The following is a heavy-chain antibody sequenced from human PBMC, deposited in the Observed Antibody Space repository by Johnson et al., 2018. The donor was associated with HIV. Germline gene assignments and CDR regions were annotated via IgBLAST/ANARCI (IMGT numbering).Heavy chain of an antibody. CDR2: IKSKTDGGTT. CDR3: ARDLFRWELLPRAFDI. D-gene: IGHD1-26*01. Sequence: VQLVESGGGVVRPGGSLRLSCAASGFTFDDYGMIWVRQAPGKGLEWVGRIKSKTDGGTTDYAAPVKGRFTTSRDDSKNTLYLQMNSLRAEDTAVYYCARDLFRWELLPRAFDIWGQGTMVTVSS. J-gene: IGHJ3*02. CDR1: GFTFDDYG. V-gene: IGHV3-15*01.